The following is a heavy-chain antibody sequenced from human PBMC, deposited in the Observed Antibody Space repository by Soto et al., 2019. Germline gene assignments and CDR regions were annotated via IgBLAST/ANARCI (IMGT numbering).Heavy chain of an antibody. CDR3: ASQYYYDSSGYYPDY. Sequence: PGGSLRLSCAAAGFTFSSYAMHWVRQAPGKGLEWVAVISYDGSNKYYADSVKGRFTISRDNSKNTLYLQMNSLRAEDTAVYYCASQYYYDSSGYYPDYWGQGTLVTVSS. CDR1: GFTFSSYA. D-gene: IGHD3-22*01. V-gene: IGHV3-30-3*01. J-gene: IGHJ4*02. CDR2: ISYDGSNK.